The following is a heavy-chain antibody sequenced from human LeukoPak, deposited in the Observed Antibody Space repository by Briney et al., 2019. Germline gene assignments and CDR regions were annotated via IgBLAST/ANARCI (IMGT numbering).Heavy chain of an antibody. Sequence: ASVNVSCMASGYVFTNYGINWVRRAPGQGLEWMGWITAYNDNTREAQKFQGRVTMTTDTSTRTAYMELRSLRSDDTAVYYCARDLYSGSFLANYWGQGTLVTVSS. D-gene: IGHD1-26*01. CDR3: ARDLYSGSFLANY. V-gene: IGHV1-18*01. CDR1: GYVFTNYG. J-gene: IGHJ4*02. CDR2: ITAYNDNT.